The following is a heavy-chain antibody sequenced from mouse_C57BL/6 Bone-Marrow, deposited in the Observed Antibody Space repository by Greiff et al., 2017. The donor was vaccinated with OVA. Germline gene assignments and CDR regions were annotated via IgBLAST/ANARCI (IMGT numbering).Heavy chain of an antibody. Sequence: VQLQQSGAELVRPGASVTLSCKASGYTFTDYEMHWVKQTPVHGLEWIGAIDPETGGTAYNQKFKGKAILTADKSSSTAYMELRSLTSEDSAVHYCTRGYSNYYAMDYWGQGTSVTVSS. CDR1: GYTFTDYE. CDR2: IDPETGGT. D-gene: IGHD2-5*01. V-gene: IGHV1-15*01. J-gene: IGHJ4*01. CDR3: TRGYSNYYAMDY.